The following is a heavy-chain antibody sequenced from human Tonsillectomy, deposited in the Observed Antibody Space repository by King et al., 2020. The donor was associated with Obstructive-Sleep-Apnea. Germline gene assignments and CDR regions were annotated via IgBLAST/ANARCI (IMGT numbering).Heavy chain of an antibody. Sequence: QLVQSGGGLVQPGRSLRLSCAASGFTFDDYAMHWVRQAPGKGLEWVSGSSWNRASIGYADSVKGRFTISRDNAKNSLYLQMNNLRAEDTALYYCTKDMGDTMVRGVITNYFDYWGQGTLVTVSS. J-gene: IGHJ4*02. V-gene: IGHV3-9*01. CDR2: SSWNRASI. CDR3: TKDMGDTMVRGVITNYFDY. CDR1: GFTFDDYA. D-gene: IGHD3-10*01.